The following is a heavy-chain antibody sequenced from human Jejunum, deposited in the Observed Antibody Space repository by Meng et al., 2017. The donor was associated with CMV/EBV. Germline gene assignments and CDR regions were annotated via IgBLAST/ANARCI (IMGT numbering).Heavy chain of an antibody. Sequence: QVQLEESGPGLVKPSQTLSLTCTVSGDSISSGGYSWSWIRHLPGKGLEWIGYIYRSGGTHYNTSLKSRVTISVDTSKNQFSLKMTSVTAADTAVYYCARGPLSGYAIDYWGQGTLVTVSS. J-gene: IGHJ4*02. D-gene: IGHD5-12*01. CDR3: ARGPLSGYAIDY. CDR2: IYRSGGT. CDR1: GDSISSGGYS. V-gene: IGHV4-31*03.